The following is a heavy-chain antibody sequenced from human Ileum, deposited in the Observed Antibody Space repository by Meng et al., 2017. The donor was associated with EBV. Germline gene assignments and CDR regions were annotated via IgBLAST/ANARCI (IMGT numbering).Heavy chain of an antibody. CDR1: GGSISSGGYY. D-gene: IGHD3-22*01. CDR2: IYKSGST. Sequence: QAALPEAGPGPVKPSQTLSLTCAVSGGSISSGGYYWSWIRQPPGKGLEWIGYIYKSGSTYYNPSLTSRVTISVDTSKNQFFLKLGSVTAADTGVYYCARGGDTSGYSLDYWGQGILVTVSS. V-gene: IGHV4-30-4*01. CDR3: ARGGDTSGYSLDY. J-gene: IGHJ4*02.